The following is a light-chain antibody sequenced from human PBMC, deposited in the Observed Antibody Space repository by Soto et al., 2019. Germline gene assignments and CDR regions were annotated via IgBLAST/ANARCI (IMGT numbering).Light chain of an antibody. J-gene: IGLJ3*02. CDR3: CSYAGSSTWV. Sequence: QSALTQPASVSGSPGQSITISCTGTSSDFGSYNLVSWYQQHPGKAPRVMIYEGSKRPSGVSNRFSGSKSDNTASLTISGLQAEDEADYYCCSYAGSSTWVFGGGTKLT. CDR2: EGS. V-gene: IGLV2-23*01. CDR1: SSDFGSYNL.